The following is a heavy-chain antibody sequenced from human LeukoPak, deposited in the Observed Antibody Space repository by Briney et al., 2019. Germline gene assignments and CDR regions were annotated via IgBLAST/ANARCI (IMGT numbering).Heavy chain of an antibody. Sequence: GGSLRLSCAVSGFTFSGSAIQWVRQASGEGLEWVGRIRSKANTYATAYAASVKGRFTISRDDSKNTAYLQMNSLKTEDTAVYYCTGRSFAVAAAGNYDFDYWGQGTLVTVSS. D-gene: IGHD6-13*01. CDR3: TGRSFAVAAAGNYDFDY. J-gene: IGHJ4*02. CDR1: GFTFSGSA. CDR2: IRSKANTYAT. V-gene: IGHV3-73*01.